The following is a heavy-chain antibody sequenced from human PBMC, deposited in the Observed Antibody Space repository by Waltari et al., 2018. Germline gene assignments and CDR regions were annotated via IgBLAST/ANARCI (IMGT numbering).Heavy chain of an antibody. Sequence: EVQLEESGGGLIQPGGSLRLSCAASGFTVSSNYMSWVRQAPGKGRVGVPVIYSGGGIYYADSVKGRFTISRGNSKNTVYLQMNSLRVEDTAVYYCAREAPGYFDLWGRGTLVTVSS. CDR1: GFTVSSNY. J-gene: IGHJ2*01. V-gene: IGHV3-53*01. CDR3: AREAPGYFDL. CDR2: IYSGGGI.